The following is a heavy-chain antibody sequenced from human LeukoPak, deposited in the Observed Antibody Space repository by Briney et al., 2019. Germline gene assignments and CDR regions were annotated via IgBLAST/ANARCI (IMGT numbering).Heavy chain of an antibody. CDR2: IYTSGST. CDR3: ARDSCSSTSCYKYNWSDP. V-gene: IGHV4-4*07. J-gene: IGHJ5*02. CDR1: GGSISSYY. Sequence: SETLSLTCTVSGGSISSYYWSWIRQPAGKGLEWIGRIYTSGSTNYNPSLKSRVTMSVDTSKNQFSLKLSSVTAADTAVYYCARDSCSSTSCYKYNWSDPWGQGTLVTVSS. D-gene: IGHD2-2*02.